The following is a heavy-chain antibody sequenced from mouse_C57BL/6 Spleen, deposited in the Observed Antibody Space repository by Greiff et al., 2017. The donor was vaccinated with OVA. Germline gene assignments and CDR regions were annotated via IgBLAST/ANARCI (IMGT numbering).Heavy chain of an antibody. CDR2: ISDGGSYT. Sequence: EVQLVESGGGLVKPGGSLKLSCAASGFTFSSYAMSWVRQTPEKRLEWVATISDGGSYTYYPDNVKGRFTISRDNAKNNLYLQMSHLKSEDTAMYYCAREDRSGYCGAMDYWGQGTSVTVSA. CDR1: GFTFSSYA. V-gene: IGHV5-4*01. D-gene: IGHD3-2*02. CDR3: AREDRSGYCGAMDY. J-gene: IGHJ4*01.